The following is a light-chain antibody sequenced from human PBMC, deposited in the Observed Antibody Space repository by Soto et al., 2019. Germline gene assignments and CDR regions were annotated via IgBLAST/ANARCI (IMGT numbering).Light chain of an antibody. Sequence: EIVMTQSPATLSVSPGERATLSCRASQSVSSNLAWYQQKPGQAPRLLIYGASTRATGIPARFSGSGSGTAFTLTISSLQSEDFAVYYCQQYNNWHTFGQGTKLEIK. CDR2: GAS. V-gene: IGKV3-15*01. CDR1: QSVSSN. J-gene: IGKJ2*01. CDR3: QQYNNWHT.